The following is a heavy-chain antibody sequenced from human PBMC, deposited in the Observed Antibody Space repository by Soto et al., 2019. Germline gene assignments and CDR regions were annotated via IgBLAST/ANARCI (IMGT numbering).Heavy chain of an antibody. CDR3: VRAGDCTNGVCYNNWFDP. D-gene: IGHD2-8*01. CDR1: GGTFSSYA. CDR2: IIPIFGTA. J-gene: IGHJ5*02. V-gene: IGHV1-69*06. Sequence: SVKVSCKASGGTFSSYAISWVRQAPGQGLEWMGGIIPIFGTANYAQKFQGRVTITADKSTSTAYMELSSLRSEDTAVYYCVRAGDCTNGVCYNNWFDPWGQGTLVTVSS.